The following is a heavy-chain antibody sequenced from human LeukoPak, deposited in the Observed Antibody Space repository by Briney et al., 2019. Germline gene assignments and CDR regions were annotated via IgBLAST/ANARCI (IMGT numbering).Heavy chain of an antibody. D-gene: IGHD3-9*01. V-gene: IGHV3-30*04. J-gene: IGHJ4*02. Sequence: GGSLRLSCVASGFPFNKYAIHWVRQAPGKGLDWVAVISYDGSNKYYADSVKGRFTISRDDSQNMVYLQMNSLRTEETANYFCAREQHDPLTGPLLKLDFWGQGILVTVSS. CDR1: GFPFNKYA. CDR2: ISYDGSNK. CDR3: AREQHDPLTGPLLKLDF.